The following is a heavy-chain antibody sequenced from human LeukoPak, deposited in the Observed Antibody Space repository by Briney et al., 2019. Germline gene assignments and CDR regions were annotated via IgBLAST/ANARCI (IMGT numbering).Heavy chain of an antibody. CDR1: GGSISSYY. V-gene: IGHV4-59*01. CDR2: IYYSGST. CDR3: ARGQRQLYYFDY. Sequence: SETPSLTCTVSGGSISSYYWSWIRQPPGKGLEWIGYIYYSGSTNYNPSLKSRVTISVDTSKNQFSLKLSSVTAADTAVYYCARGQRQLYYFDYWGQGTLVTVSS. J-gene: IGHJ4*02. D-gene: IGHD6-6*01.